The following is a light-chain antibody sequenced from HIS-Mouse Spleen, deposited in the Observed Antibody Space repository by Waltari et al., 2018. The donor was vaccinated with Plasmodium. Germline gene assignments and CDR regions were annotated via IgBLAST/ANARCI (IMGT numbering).Light chain of an antibody. CDR1: RRVFGVYNF. CDR2: DVS. Sequence: QSPLPHPRPLPGSPERSVTIPCTGPRRVFGVYNFVPWYQQHPGKAPKLMIYDVSKRPSGVPDRFSGSKSGNTASLTISGLQAEDEADYYCCSYAGSYTLVFGGGTKLTVL. J-gene: IGLJ2*01. V-gene: IGLV2-11*01. CDR3: CSYAGSYTLV.